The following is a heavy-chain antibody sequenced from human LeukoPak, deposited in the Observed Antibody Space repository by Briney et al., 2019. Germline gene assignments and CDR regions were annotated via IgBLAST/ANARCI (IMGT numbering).Heavy chain of an antibody. D-gene: IGHD1-14*01. CDR3: ARVGGARRIYYYMDV. CDR1: GFTFSSYA. CDR2: ISSNGGST. Sequence: GGSLRLSCAASGFTFSSYAMHWVRQAPGKGLEYVLAISSNGGSTYYANSVKGRFTISRDNSKNTLYLQMGSLRAEDMAVYYCARVGGARRIYYYMDVWGKGTMVTVSS. J-gene: IGHJ6*03. V-gene: IGHV3-64*01.